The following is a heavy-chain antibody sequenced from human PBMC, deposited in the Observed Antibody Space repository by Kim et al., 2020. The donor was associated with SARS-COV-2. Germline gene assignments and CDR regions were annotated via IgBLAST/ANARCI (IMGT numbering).Heavy chain of an antibody. CDR3: AKESGSGSYYAWTYYYYGMDV. CDR2: ITYDGSNK. V-gene: IGHV3-30*18. CDR1: GFTFSSYG. Sequence: GGSLRLSCAASGFTFSSYGMHWVRQAPGKGLEWVAVITYDGSNKYYADSVKGQFTISRDNSKNTLYLQMNSRRAEDTAVYYCAKESGSGSYYAWTYYYYGMDVWGQGTTGTFSS. J-gene: IGHJ6*02. D-gene: IGHD3-10*01.